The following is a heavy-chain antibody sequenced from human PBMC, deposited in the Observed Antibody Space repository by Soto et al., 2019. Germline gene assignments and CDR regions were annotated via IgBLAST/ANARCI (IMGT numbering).Heavy chain of an antibody. J-gene: IGHJ4*02. CDR2: ISFDGSTT. V-gene: IGHV3-30-3*02. CDR1: GLTFSNYA. D-gene: IGHD1-1*01. CDR3: TDEVEPLY. Sequence: QVHLVESGGGVVQPGRSLRLSCATSGLTFSNYAFQWVRRAPGKGLEWVAVISFDGSTTFYADSVKGRFTISRDNSKNTIYLQMNSLRPEDTAVYYCTDEVEPLYWGQGTLVTVSS.